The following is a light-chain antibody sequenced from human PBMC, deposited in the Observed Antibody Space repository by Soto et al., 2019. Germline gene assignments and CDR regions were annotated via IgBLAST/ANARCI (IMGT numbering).Light chain of an antibody. CDR2: SNN. CDR1: SSNIGSNT. V-gene: IGLV1-44*01. CDR3: SAWDDSLTGPV. J-gene: IGLJ3*02. Sequence: QSVLTQPTSASGTPGQRVTISCSGSSSNIGSNTVNWYQQLPGTAPKLLIYSNNQRPSGVPDRFSGSKSGTSASLAISGLQSEDEADFYCSAWDDSLTGPVFGGGTKLTVL.